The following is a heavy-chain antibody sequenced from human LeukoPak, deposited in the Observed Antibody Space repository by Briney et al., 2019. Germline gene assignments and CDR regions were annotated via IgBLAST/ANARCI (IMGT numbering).Heavy chain of an antibody. V-gene: IGHV4-38-2*02. Sequence: SETLSLTCTVSGYSISSGYYWGWIRQPPGKGLEWIGSIYHSGSTNYNPSLKSRVTISVDTSKNQFSLKLSSVTAADTAVYYCARENYYDSSVYFDYWGQGTLVTVSS. J-gene: IGHJ4*02. CDR2: IYHSGST. CDR3: ARENYYDSSVYFDY. D-gene: IGHD3-22*01. CDR1: GYSISSGYY.